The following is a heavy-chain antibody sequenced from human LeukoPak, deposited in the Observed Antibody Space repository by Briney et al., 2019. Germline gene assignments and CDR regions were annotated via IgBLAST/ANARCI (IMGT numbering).Heavy chain of an antibody. CDR1: GGSFSGYY. D-gene: IGHD6-13*01. CDR3: ARRVAAAAHDAFDI. V-gene: IGHV4-34*01. Sequence: SETLSLTCAVYGGSFSGYYWSWIRQPPGKGLEWIGSIYYSGSTYYNPSLKSRVTISVDTSKNQFSLKLSSVTAADTAVYYCARRVAAAAHDAFDIWGQGTMVTVSS. CDR2: IYYSGST. J-gene: IGHJ3*02.